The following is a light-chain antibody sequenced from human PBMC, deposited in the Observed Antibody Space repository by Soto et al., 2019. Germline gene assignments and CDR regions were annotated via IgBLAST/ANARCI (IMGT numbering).Light chain of an antibody. CDR2: AAS. Sequence: DIQMTQSPSSLSASVGDRVTISFRASQSISNFLNWYQQKPGKAPKLLIYAASSLQSGVPSRFSGSGSGTDFSLTINSLQPEDFATYYCQQSYTTWTFGQGTKVDIK. J-gene: IGKJ1*01. V-gene: IGKV1-39*01. CDR1: QSISNF. CDR3: QQSYTTWT.